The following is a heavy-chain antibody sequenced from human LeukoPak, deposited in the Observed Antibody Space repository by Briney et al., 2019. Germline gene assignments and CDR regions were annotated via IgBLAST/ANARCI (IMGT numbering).Heavy chain of an antibody. J-gene: IGHJ5*02. D-gene: IGHD3-10*01. CDR1: GFSFSRYW. Sequence: GGSLRLSCAASGFSFSRYWMSWVRQAPGKGLEWVANIRQDGSEKYYVDSVEGRFTISRDNAKNSLYLQMNSLRGEDAAVYYCASDRPMSGPPFSNWFDPWGQGTLVSVSS. V-gene: IGHV3-7*01. CDR3: ASDRPMSGPPFSNWFDP. CDR2: IRQDGSEK.